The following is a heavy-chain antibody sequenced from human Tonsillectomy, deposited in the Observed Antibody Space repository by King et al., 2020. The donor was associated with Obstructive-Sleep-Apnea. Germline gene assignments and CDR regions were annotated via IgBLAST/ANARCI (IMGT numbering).Heavy chain of an antibody. V-gene: IGHV3-73*01. Sequence: EVQLVESGGGLVQPGGSLKLSCAASGFTFSGSAMHWVRQASGKGLEWVGRIRSKANRYATAYAASVKGRFTISRDDSKNTAYLQMNSLKTEDTAVYYCTRDLHLAFDYWGQGTLVTVSS. CDR1: GFTFSGSA. CDR2: IRSKANRYAT. J-gene: IGHJ4*02. CDR3: TRDLHLAFDY.